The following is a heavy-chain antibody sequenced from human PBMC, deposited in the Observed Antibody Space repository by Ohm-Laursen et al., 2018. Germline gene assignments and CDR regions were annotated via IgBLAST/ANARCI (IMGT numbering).Heavy chain of an antibody. CDR1: VFTYSSYA. Sequence: LRLSCADAVFTYSSYAITSLRQAPARGLAWVSSISGTRGSTYYADSVKGRFTISRDNSKNTLYLQMTSLSARDTAVYYCATLQLATADSWGQGTLVTVSS. D-gene: IGHD6-13*01. CDR2: ISGTRGST. V-gene: IGHV3-23*01. CDR3: ATLQLATADS. J-gene: IGHJ4*02.